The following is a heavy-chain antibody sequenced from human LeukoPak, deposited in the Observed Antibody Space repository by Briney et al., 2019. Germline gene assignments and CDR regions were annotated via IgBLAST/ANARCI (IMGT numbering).Heavy chain of an antibody. Sequence: PGGSLRLSCAASGFTFSSYWMSWVRQAPRKGLEWVSSINQDGGKTNYVGSVKGRFTISRDKAKNILYLQMNSLRAGDTAVSYCARDNGVCDYWGQGTLVTVSS. V-gene: IGHV3-7*01. J-gene: IGHJ4*02. CDR2: INQDGGKT. CDR1: GFTFSSYW. D-gene: IGHD3-16*01. CDR3: ARDNGVCDY.